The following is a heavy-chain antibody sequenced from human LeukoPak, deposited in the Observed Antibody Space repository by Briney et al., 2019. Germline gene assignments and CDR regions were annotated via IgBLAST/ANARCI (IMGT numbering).Heavy chain of an antibody. V-gene: IGHV4-4*07. Sequence: SETLSLTCTVSGGSISSYYWSWIRQPAGKGLEWIGRIYTSGSTNYNPSLKSRVTMSVDTSKNQFSLKLSSVTAADTAVYYCAREYCTNGVCYWPGNWFDPWGQGTLVTASS. J-gene: IGHJ5*02. D-gene: IGHD2-8*01. CDR1: GGSISSYY. CDR3: AREYCTNGVCYWPGNWFDP. CDR2: IYTSGST.